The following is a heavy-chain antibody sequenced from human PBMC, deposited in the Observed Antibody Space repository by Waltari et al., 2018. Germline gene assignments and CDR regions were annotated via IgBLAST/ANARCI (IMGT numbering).Heavy chain of an antibody. CDR3: ARGRDYYGSGSYYHYYYYMDV. D-gene: IGHD3-10*01. V-gene: IGHV3-64*01. CDR2: ISSNGGST. CDR1: GFTFSSYA. J-gene: IGHJ6*03. Sequence: EVQLVESGGGLVQPGGSLRLSCAASGFTFSSYAMHWVRQAPGKGLEYVSAISSNGGSTYYANSVKGRFTISRDNSKNTLYLQMGSLRADDMAVYYCARGRDYYGSGSYYHYYYYMDVWGKGTTVTVSS.